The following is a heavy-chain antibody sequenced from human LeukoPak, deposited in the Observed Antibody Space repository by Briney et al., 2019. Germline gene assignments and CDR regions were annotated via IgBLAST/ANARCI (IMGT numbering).Heavy chain of an antibody. V-gene: IGHV5-51*01. J-gene: IGHJ4*02. Sequence: GESLQISCQGSGSSFTSYWIGWVRQLPGKGLEWMGIIYPGDSDTRYSPSFQGQVTISADKSISTAYLQWSSLKASDTAMYYCARLGYGSGSYDFDYWGQGTLVTVSS. CDR1: GSSFTSYW. CDR2: IYPGDSDT. CDR3: ARLGYGSGSYDFDY. D-gene: IGHD3-10*01.